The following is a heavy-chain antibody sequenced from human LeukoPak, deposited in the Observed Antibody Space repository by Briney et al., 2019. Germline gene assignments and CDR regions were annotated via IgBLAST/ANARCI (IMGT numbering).Heavy chain of an antibody. Sequence: GGSLRLSCAASGFTFSSYGMHWVRQAPGKGLEWVAFIRYDGTNKYYADSVKGRFTISRDNSKNALYLQMNSLRADDTALYYCAKRVPGYYYMDVWGKGTTVTISS. CDR1: GFTFSSYG. D-gene: IGHD4/OR15-4a*01. J-gene: IGHJ6*03. CDR3: AKRVPGYYYMDV. V-gene: IGHV3-30*02. CDR2: IRYDGTNK.